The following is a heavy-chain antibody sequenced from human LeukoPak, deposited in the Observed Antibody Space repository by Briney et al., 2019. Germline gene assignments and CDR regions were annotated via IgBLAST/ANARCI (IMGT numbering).Heavy chain of an antibody. J-gene: IGHJ4*02. D-gene: IGHD3-3*01. CDR2: IYYSGST. CDR3: ARGGVGLRFFYFSSGLNTFDY. CDR1: GGSISSSSYY. V-gene: IGHV4-39*01. Sequence: SETLSLTCTVSGGSISSSSYYWGWIRQPPGKGLEWIGSIYYSGSTYYNPSLKSRVTISVDTSKNQFSLKLSSVTAADTAVYYCARGGVGLRFFYFSSGLNTFDYWGQGTLVTVSS.